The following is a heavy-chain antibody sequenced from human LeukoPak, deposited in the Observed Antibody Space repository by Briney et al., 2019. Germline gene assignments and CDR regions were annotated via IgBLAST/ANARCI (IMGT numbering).Heavy chain of an antibody. CDR2: ISYDGSNK. V-gene: IGHV3-30-3*01. Sequence: GGSLRLSCAASGFTLSSYAMHWVRQAPGKGLEWVAVISYDGSNKYYADSVKGRFTISRDNSKNTLYLQMNSLRAEDTAVYYCARFIVGGGAAFDIWGQGTMVTVSS. J-gene: IGHJ3*02. CDR3: ARFIVGGGAAFDI. CDR1: GFTLSSYA. D-gene: IGHD1-26*01.